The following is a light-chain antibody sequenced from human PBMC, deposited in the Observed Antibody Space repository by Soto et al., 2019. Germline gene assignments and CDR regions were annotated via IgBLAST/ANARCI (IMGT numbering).Light chain of an antibody. CDR3: QQRSNWPIT. V-gene: IGKV3-11*01. J-gene: IGKJ5*01. Sequence: EIVLTQSPATLSLSPGERATLSCRASQSVSSYFAWYQQKPGQAPRLLIYDASNRATGIPARFIGSGSGTDFTLTISSLEPEDFAFYYCQQRSNWPITFGQGTRLEIK. CDR1: QSVSSY. CDR2: DAS.